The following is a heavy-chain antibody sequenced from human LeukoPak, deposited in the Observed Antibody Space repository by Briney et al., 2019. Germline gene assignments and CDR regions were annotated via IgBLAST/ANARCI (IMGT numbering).Heavy chain of an antibody. J-gene: IGHJ2*01. V-gene: IGHV3-33*01. D-gene: IGHD4-17*01. Sequence: GGSLRLSCVASGIPFSIYGMHWVRQAPGKGLEWVAVIWSDGSIKYYADSVKGRFTISRDNSKNMVYLQMNSLRAEDTAVYYCARCLGGDYVSDTYWYFDLWGRGTLVTVSS. CDR1: GIPFSIYG. CDR3: ARCLGGDYVSDTYWYFDL. CDR2: IWSDGSIK.